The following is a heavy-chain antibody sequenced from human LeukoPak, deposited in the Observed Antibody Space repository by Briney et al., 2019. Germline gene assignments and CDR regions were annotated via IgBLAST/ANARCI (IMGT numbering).Heavy chain of an antibody. CDR1: GGSISSSSYY. V-gene: IGHV4-39*07. CDR2: IYYSGST. J-gene: IGHJ5*02. Sequence: SETLSLTCTVSGGSISSSSYYWGWIRQPPGKGLEWIGSIYYSGSTYYNPSLKSRVTISVDTSKNQFSLKLSSVTAADTAVYYCARDRHYYDSSAWFDPWGQGTLVTVSS. CDR3: ARDRHYYDSSAWFDP. D-gene: IGHD3-22*01.